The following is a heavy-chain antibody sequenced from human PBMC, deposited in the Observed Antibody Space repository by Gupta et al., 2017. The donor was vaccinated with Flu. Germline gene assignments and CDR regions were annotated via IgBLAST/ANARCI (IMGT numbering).Heavy chain of an antibody. J-gene: IGHJ4*02. V-gene: IGHV3-23*01. D-gene: IGHD5-12*01. CDR1: GFTFSSYA. Sequence: EVQLLESGGGLVQPGGSLRLSCAASGFTFSSYAMRWVRQAPGKGLEWVSAISGSGGSTYYADSVKGRFTISRDNSKNTLYLQMNSLRAEDTAVYYCAKCSDSGYDGPLYYFDYWGQGTLVTVSS. CDR2: ISGSGGST. CDR3: AKCSDSGYDGPLYYFDY.